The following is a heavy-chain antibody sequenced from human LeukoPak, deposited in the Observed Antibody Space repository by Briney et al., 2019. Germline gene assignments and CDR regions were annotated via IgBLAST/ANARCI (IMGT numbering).Heavy chain of an antibody. V-gene: IGHV3-21*01. CDR3: ARGVPRPFDY. CDR2: ISSSSSYI. Sequence: PGGSLRLSCAASGFTFSSYAMSWVRQAPGKGLEWVSSISSSSSYIYYADSVKGRFTISRDNAKNSLYLQMNSLRAEDTAVYYCARGVPRPFDYWGQGTLVTVSS. J-gene: IGHJ4*02. CDR1: GFTFSSYA.